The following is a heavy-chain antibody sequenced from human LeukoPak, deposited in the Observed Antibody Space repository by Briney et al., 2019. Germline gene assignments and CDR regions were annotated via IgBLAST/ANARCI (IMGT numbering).Heavy chain of an antibody. CDR1: GFTVSSNY. CDR2: IYSGGST. D-gene: IGHD1-1*01. V-gene: IGHV3-66*01. Sequence: GGSLRLSCAASGFTVSSNYMTWVRQAPGKGLEWVPVIYSGGSTYYADCVKGRFTISRDNSKNTLYLQMNSLRAEDTAVYYCAREAVTGLDAFDIWGQGTMVTVSS. J-gene: IGHJ3*02. CDR3: AREAVTGLDAFDI.